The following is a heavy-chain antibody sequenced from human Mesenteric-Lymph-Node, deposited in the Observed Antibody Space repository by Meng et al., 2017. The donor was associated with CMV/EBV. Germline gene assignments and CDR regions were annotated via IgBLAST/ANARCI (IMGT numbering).Heavy chain of an antibody. CDR1: GGTFSSYT. D-gene: IGHD7-27*01. V-gene: IGHV1-69*04. J-gene: IGHJ4*02. CDR3: ARDLTGISAFDY. Sequence: SVKVSCKASGGTFSSYTISWVRQAPGQGLEWMGRIIPILGIANYAQKFQGRVTITADKSTSTAYMELSSLRSEDTAVYYCARDLTGISAFDYWGQGTVVTVSS. CDR2: IIPILGIA.